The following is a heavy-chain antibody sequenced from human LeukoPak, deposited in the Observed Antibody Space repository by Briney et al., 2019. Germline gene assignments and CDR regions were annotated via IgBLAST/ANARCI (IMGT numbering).Heavy chain of an antibody. D-gene: IGHD3-3*01. Sequence: GGSLRLSCTASGFTFGDYAMSWFRQAPGKGLEWVGFIRSKAYGGTTEYAASVKGRFTISRDDSKSIAYLQMNSLKTEDTAVYYCTRELQGRLDFWSGYPDFDYWGQGNLVTVSS. V-gene: IGHV3-49*03. CDR3: TRELQGRLDFWSGYPDFDY. CDR2: IRSKAYGGTT. CDR1: GFTFGDYA. J-gene: IGHJ4*02.